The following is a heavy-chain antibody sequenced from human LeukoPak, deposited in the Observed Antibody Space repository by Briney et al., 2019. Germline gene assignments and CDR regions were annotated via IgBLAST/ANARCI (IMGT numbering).Heavy chain of an antibody. V-gene: IGHV3-30*18. Sequence: GGSLRLSCAASGFTFSSYGMHWVRQAPGKGLEWVAVISYDGSNKYYADSVKGRFTISRDNSKNTLYLQMNSLRAEDTAVYYCAKVSGGSCYEWFDPWGQGTLVTVSS. CDR2: ISYDGSNK. J-gene: IGHJ5*02. CDR1: GFTFSSYG. D-gene: IGHD2-15*01. CDR3: AKVSGGSCYEWFDP.